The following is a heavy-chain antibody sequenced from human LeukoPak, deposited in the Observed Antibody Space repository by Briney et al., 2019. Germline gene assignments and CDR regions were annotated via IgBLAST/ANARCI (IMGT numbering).Heavy chain of an antibody. D-gene: IGHD3-9*01. Sequence: PAGSLRLSCEASGFMFGDYCMSWVRQRPGKGLEWVWGINWNGGSTGYADSVKGRFTISRDNAKNTLNLQMNSLRAEDTAVYYCARDLGQYYDTSDNWFDPWGQGTLVTVSS. CDR2: INWNGGST. CDR1: GFMFGDYC. J-gene: IGHJ5*02. CDR3: ARDLGQYYDTSDNWFDP. V-gene: IGHV3-20*04.